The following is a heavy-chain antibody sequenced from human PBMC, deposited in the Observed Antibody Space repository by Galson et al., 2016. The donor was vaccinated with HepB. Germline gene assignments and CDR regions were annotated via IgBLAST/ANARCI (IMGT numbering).Heavy chain of an antibody. CDR2: IYYTGRA. CDR3: STSPHSTSWFYLDL. J-gene: IGHJ5*02. D-gene: IGHD2-2*01. V-gene: IGHV4-59*01. Sequence: SETLSLSCTVSGDSISGSYWGWVRQPPGKGLQWVGYIYYTGRANYNPSLKSRAIISVDTSKSPFSLKLRSVTAADTATYFCSTSPHSTSWFYLDLWSQGTLVTVSS. CDR1: GDSISGSY.